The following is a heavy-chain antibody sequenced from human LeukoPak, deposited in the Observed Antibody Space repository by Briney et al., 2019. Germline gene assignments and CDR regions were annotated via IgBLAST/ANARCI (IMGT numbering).Heavy chain of an antibody. CDR2: IASDGKST. V-gene: IGHV3-21*01. CDR1: GFTFNTYA. Sequence: TTGGSLRLSCAASGFTFNTYAMSWVRQAPGKGLEWVSAIASDGKSTFYADSVKGRFIISRDNAKNSLDLQMNSLRADDAAVYYCASLLSTGWYSFESWGQGTLVIVSS. D-gene: IGHD6-19*01. CDR3: ASLLSTGWYSFES. J-gene: IGHJ4*02.